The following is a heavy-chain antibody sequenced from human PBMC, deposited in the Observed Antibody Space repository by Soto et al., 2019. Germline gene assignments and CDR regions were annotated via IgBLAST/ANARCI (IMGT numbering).Heavy chain of an antibody. D-gene: IGHD1-1*01. CDR2: IYYSGST. Sequence: SETLSLTCTFSCGSISSYYWRWIRQPPGKGLEWIGYIYYSGSTNYNPSLKSRVTISVDTSKNQFSLKLSSVTAADTAVYYCARVDWNDVYYGMDVWGQGTTVTVSS. CDR1: CGSISSYY. J-gene: IGHJ6*02. CDR3: ARVDWNDVYYGMDV. V-gene: IGHV4-59*01.